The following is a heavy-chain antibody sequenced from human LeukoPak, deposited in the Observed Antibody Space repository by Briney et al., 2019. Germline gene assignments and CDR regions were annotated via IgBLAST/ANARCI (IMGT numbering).Heavy chain of an antibody. CDR3: AKDRGDYGDYDPYFQH. J-gene: IGHJ1*01. CDR1: AFTFSSYA. CDR2: ISGSGGST. V-gene: IGHV3-23*01. D-gene: IGHD4-17*01. Sequence: GGSLRLSCAASAFTFSSYAMSWVRQAPGKGLEWVSAISGSGGSTYYADSVKGRFTISRDNSKNTLYLQMNSLRAEDTAVYYCAKDRGDYGDYDPYFQHWGQGTLVTVSS.